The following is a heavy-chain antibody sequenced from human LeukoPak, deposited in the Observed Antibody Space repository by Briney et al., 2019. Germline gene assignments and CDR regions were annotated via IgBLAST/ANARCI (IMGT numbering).Heavy chain of an antibody. D-gene: IGHD3-10*01. CDR1: DDSLSRYY. Sequence: SETLSLTCTVSDDSLSRYYWSWIRQTPGKGLEWIGYIYYNGDTHYNPSLNSRLSMSVDTPNKQFSLNLRSVTAADTAVYYCVRGPYGSSISNWFDPWGQGLLVTVSS. CDR2: IYYNGDT. CDR3: VRGPYGSSISNWFDP. J-gene: IGHJ5*02. V-gene: IGHV4-59*01.